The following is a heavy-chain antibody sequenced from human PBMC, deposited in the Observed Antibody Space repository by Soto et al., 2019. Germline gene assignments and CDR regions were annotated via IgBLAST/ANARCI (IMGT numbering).Heavy chain of an antibody. CDR3: ATIGYCSSTSCYSYYYYYMDV. CDR1: GYTFTSYD. D-gene: IGHD2-2*01. CDR2: MNPNSGNT. V-gene: IGHV1-8*01. Sequence: ASVKVSCKASGYTFTSYDINWVRQATGQGLEWMGWMNPNSGNTGYAQKFQGRVTMTRNTSISTAYMELSSLRSEDTAVYYCATIGYCSSTSCYSYYYYYMDVWGKGTTVTVSS. J-gene: IGHJ6*03.